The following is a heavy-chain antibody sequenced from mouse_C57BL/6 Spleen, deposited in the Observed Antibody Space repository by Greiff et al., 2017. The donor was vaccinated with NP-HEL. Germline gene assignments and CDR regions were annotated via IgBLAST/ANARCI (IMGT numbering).Heavy chain of an antibody. V-gene: IGHV1-82*01. Sequence: VQLQQSGPELEKPGASVKISCKASGYAFSSSWMNWVKQRPGKGLEWIGRIYPGDGDTNYNGKFKGKATLTADKSSSTAYMQLSSLTSEDSAVYFCARSDFYGYAMDYWGQGTSVTVSS. CDR3: ARSDFYGYAMDY. CDR1: GYAFSSSW. J-gene: IGHJ4*01. CDR2: IYPGDGDT. D-gene: IGHD1-1*01.